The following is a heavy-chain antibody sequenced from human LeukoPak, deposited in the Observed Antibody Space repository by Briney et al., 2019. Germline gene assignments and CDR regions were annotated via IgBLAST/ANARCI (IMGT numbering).Heavy chain of an antibody. J-gene: IGHJ4*02. CDR1: GFTFSSHS. CDR3: ARGPDYGGPL. Sequence: GGSLRLPCAASGFTFSSHSMNGVREAPGKGLEGVSSISSSSSYIYYADYVKGRYTISRDNANKTLYMQKTTHRGGDAPFFVCARGPDYGGPLRGQGTLVTVSP. CDR2: ISSSSSYI. D-gene: IGHD4-23*01. V-gene: IGHV3-21*01.